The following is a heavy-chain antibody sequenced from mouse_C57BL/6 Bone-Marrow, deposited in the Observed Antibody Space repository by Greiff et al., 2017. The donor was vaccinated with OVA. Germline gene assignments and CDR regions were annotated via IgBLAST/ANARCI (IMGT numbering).Heavy chain of an antibody. CDR2: IYPGDGDT. Sequence: VQRVESGPELVKPGASVKISCKASGYAFSSSWMNWVKQRPGKGLEWIGRIYPGDGDTNYNGKFKGKATLTADKSSSTAYMQLSSLTSEDSAVYFCAREGVAYYAMDYWGQGTSVTVSS. D-gene: IGHD1-1*02. V-gene: IGHV1-82*01. CDR3: AREGVAYYAMDY. CDR1: GYAFSSSW. J-gene: IGHJ4*01.